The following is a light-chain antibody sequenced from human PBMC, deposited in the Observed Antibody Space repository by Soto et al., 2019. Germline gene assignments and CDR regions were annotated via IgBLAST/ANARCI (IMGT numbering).Light chain of an antibody. Sequence: EIVLTQSPGTLSLSPGERAILSCRASQSVTSVYLAWYQQKPGQAPRLLIYGASSRATGIPDRFSGSGSGTDFPLTISRLEPEDFAVYYCQQYGSSPRTFGQGTTVEIK. CDR3: QQYGSSPRT. J-gene: IGKJ1*01. V-gene: IGKV3-20*01. CDR2: GAS. CDR1: QSVTSVY.